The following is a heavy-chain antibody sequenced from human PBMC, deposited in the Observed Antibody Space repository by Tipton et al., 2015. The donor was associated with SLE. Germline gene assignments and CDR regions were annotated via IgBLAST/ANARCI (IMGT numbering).Heavy chain of an antibody. CDR3: ARAISMCSSTRCFGPTAFNDAFDL. J-gene: IGHJ3*01. Sequence: TLSLTCAVYGGSFSDYYWSWIRQPPGKGLEWIGEINHSGTTNYNPSLKSRVTVSVDTSKNQFSLKVTSVTAADSAVYYCARAISMCSSTRCFGPTAFNDAFDLWGQGTMVIV. CDR2: INHSGTT. D-gene: IGHD2-2*01. CDR1: GGSFSDYY. V-gene: IGHV4-34*01.